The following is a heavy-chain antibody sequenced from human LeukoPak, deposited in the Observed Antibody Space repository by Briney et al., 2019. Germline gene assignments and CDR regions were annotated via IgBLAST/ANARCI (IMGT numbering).Heavy chain of an antibody. Sequence: GGSLRLSCAASGFTFSSYSMNWVRQAPGKGLEWVSSISSSSSYIYYADSVRGRFTISRDNSKKTLFLQVNSLRAEDTAVYFCARRPQSDSSIDYWGQGTLVTVSS. J-gene: IGHJ4*02. CDR1: GFTFSSYS. CDR2: ISSSSSYI. D-gene: IGHD2/OR15-2a*01. V-gene: IGHV3-21*04. CDR3: ARRPQSDSSIDY.